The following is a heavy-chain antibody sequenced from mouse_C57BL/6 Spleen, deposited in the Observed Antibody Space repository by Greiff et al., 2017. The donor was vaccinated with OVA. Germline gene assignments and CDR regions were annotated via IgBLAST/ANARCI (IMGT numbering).Heavy chain of an antibody. D-gene: IGHD1-2*01. CDR1: GYTFTSYG. CDR3: ARSGTTAYYFDY. J-gene: IGHJ2*01. CDR2: IYPRSGNT. V-gene: IGHV1-81*01. Sequence: VQLVESGAELARPGASVKLSCKASGYTFTSYGISWVKQRTGQGLEWIGEIYPRSGNTYYNEKFKGKATLTADKSSSTAYMELRSLTSEDSAVYFCARSGTTAYYFDYWGQGTTLTVSS.